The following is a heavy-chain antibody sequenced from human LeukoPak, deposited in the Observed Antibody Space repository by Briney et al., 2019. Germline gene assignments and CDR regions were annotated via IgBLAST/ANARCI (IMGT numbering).Heavy chain of an antibody. D-gene: IGHD1-26*01. CDR2: IYSGGST. CDR3: ARDFRGSSPGSYYYYGMDV. V-gene: IGHV3-53*01. J-gene: IGHJ6*02. CDR1: GFTVSSNY. Sequence: GGSLRLSCAASGFTVSSNYMSWVRQAPGKGLEWVSVIYSGGSTYYADSVKGRFTISRDNSKNTLYLQMNSLRAEDTAVYYCARDFRGSSPGSYYYYGMDVWGQGTTATVSS.